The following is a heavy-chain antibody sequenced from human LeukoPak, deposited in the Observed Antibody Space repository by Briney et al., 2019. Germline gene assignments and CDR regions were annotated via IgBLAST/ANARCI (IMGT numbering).Heavy chain of an antibody. V-gene: IGHV4-34*01. J-gene: IGHJ4*02. Sequence: SETLSLTCAVYGGSFSGYYWSWIRQPPWKGLEWIGEINHSGSTNYNPSLKSRVTISVDTSKNQFSLKLSSVTAADTAVYYCARRGRSRLTAAFDYWGQGTLVTVSS. CDR2: INHSGST. CDR1: GGSFSGYY. CDR3: ARRGRSRLTAAFDY. D-gene: IGHD1-14*01.